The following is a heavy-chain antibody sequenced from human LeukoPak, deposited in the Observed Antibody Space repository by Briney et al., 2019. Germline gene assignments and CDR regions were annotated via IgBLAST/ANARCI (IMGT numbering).Heavy chain of an antibody. V-gene: IGHV4-4*02. Sequence: PSETLSLTCAVSGGSISSSNWWSWVRQPPGKGLEWIGEIYHSGSTNYSPSLKSRVTISVDKSKNQFSLKLSSVTAADTAVYYCASFDSSGQYYFDYWGQGTLVTVSS. D-gene: IGHD3-22*01. J-gene: IGHJ4*02. CDR1: GGSISSSNW. CDR2: IYHSGST. CDR3: ASFDSSGQYYFDY.